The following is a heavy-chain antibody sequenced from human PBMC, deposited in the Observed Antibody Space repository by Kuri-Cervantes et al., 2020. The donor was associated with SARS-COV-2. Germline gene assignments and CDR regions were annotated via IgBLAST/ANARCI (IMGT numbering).Heavy chain of an antibody. CDR1: GYSISSSNW. CDR3: ARGRVDCSRTICYIDGMDV. Sequence: LRLSCAVSGYSISSSNWWGWIRQPPGKGLEWIGYIYYSGSTNYNPSLKSRVTISVDTSREQFSLKVNPVTAADSAVYYCARGRVDCSRTICYIDGMDVWGQGTTVTVSS. D-gene: IGHD2-2*02. CDR2: IYYSGST. J-gene: IGHJ6*02. V-gene: IGHV4-28*01.